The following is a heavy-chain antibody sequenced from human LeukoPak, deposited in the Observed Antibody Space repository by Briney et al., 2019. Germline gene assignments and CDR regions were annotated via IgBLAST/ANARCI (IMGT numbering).Heavy chain of an antibody. D-gene: IGHD6-13*01. CDR3: ARVAGRSYSTRYYFGY. J-gene: IGHJ4*02. CDR1: GYTFTSYD. Sequence: GASVKVSCKASGYTFTSYDINWVRQATGQGLEWMGWMNPNRGNTGYAQKFQGRVTMTRNTSISTAYMELSSLRSEDTAVYYCARVAGRSYSTRYYFGYWGQGTLVTVSS. V-gene: IGHV1-8*01. CDR2: MNPNRGNT.